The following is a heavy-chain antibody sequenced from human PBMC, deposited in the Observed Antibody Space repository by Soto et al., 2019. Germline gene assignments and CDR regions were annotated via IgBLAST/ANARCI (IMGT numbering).Heavy chain of an antibody. V-gene: IGHV3-48*02. CDR2: ISSSSTI. D-gene: IGHD2-21*02. J-gene: IGHJ4*02. CDR1: GFTFSTYS. Sequence: GGSLRLSCAASGFTFSTYSMNWVRQAPGKGLGWVSYISSSSTIYYADSVKGRFTISRDNAKNSLYLQMNSLRDEDTAVYYCARDNIGGNSDFDYWGQGTLVTVSS. CDR3: ARDNIGGNSDFDY.